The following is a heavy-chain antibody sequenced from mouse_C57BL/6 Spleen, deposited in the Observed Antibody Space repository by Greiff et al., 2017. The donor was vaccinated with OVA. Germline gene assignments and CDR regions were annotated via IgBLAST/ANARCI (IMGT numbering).Heavy chain of an antibody. J-gene: IGHJ2*01. V-gene: IGHV1-4*01. CDR1: GYTFTSYT. CDR3: ARKEPPYFDY. CDR2: INPSSGYT. Sequence: VMLVESGAELARPGASVKMSCKASGYTFTSYTMHWVKQRPGQGLEWIGYINPSSGYTKYNQKFKDKATLTADKSSSTAYMQLSSLTSEDSAVYYCARKEPPYFDYWGQGTTLTVSS.